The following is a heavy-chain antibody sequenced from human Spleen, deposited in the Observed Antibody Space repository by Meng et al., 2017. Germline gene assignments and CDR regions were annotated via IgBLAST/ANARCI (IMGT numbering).Heavy chain of an antibody. CDR2: INHSGST. CDR1: GGSFSDYY. J-gene: IGHJ4*02. Sequence: VPVQRWGAVLLKPSEPPSLPCVVSGGSFSDYYWSWIRPPPGKGLEWIGEINHSGSTNYNPSLESRATISVDTSQNNLSLKLSSVTAADSAVYYCAIGPTTMAHDFDYWGQGTLVSLL. V-gene: IGHV4-34*02. CDR3: AIGPTTMAHDFDY. D-gene: IGHD4-11*01.